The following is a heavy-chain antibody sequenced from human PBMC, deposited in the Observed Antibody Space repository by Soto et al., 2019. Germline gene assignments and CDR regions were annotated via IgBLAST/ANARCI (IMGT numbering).Heavy chain of an antibody. Sequence: GGSLRLSCAASGFTFSSYSMNWVRQAPGKGLEWVSAISGSSSNTYYADSVKGRFTISRDDSKSIAYLQMNSLKSEDTAVYYCARDLASSDNDDFYGMDGWGQGTTVTVSS. V-gene: IGHV3-21*03. J-gene: IGHJ6*02. CDR3: ARDLASSDNDDFYGMDG. CDR1: GFTFSSYS. D-gene: IGHD4-17*01. CDR2: ISGSSSNT.